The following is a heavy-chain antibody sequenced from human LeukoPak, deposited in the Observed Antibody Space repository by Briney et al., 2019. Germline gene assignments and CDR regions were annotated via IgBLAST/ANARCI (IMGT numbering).Heavy chain of an antibody. CDR3: ARGEGSAAAAGFDY. CDR1: GGSISSSSYY. J-gene: IGHJ4*02. V-gene: IGHV4-39*07. D-gene: IGHD6-13*01. CDR2: IYYSGST. Sequence: SETLSLTCTVSGGSISSSSYYWGWIRQPPGKGLEWIGSIYYSGSTYYNPSLKSRVTISVDTSKNQFSLKLSSVTAADTAVYYCARGEGSAAAAGFDYWGQGTLVTVSS.